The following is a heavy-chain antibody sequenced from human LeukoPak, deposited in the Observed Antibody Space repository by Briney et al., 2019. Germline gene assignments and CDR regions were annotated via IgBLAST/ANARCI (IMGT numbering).Heavy chain of an antibody. J-gene: IGHJ4*02. V-gene: IGHV3-48*02. D-gene: IGHD3-9*01. CDR1: GFTFRLYS. CDR3: ARDRDWAFDY. CDR2: FRSTDGAI. Sequence: PGGSLRLSCAASGFTFRLYSMNWVRQAPGKGLEWLSYFRSTDGAIAYADSVKGRFTISRDDAKNSLYLQMNSLRDEDTAVYYCARDRDWAFDYWGQGTLITVSS.